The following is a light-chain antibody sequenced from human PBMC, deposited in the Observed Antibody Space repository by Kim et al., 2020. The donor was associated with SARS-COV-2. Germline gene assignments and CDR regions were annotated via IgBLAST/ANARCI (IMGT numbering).Light chain of an antibody. CDR3: QAYDINTVI. V-gene: IGLV3-1*01. Sequence: SYELTQPPSVSVSPGQTATITCSGDKLGSKYVCWYQQKAGQSPALVIYQDDKRYSGIPARFSGSTSANTATLTIRGTQAMDEADYYCQAYDINTVIFGGGTQLTVL. J-gene: IGLJ2*01. CDR1: KLGSKY. CDR2: QDD.